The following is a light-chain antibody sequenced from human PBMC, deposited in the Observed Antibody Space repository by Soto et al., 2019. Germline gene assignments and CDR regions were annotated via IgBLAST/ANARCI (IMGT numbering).Light chain of an antibody. J-gene: IGKJ5*01. V-gene: IGKV3-20*01. Sequence: EIVLTQSAGTLYLTPGERANLSCRASHRFTSSYLSWYQQKPGQAPRLLIYGASSRATLIPDRFSGSGSRTDFTLTISRLEPEDFAVYCCQQYGSSPSITFGQGTRLEIK. CDR3: QQYGSSPSIT. CDR2: GAS. CDR1: HRFTSSY.